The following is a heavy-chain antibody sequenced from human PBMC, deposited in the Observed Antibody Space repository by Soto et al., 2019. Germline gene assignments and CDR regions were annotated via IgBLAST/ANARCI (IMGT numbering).Heavy chain of an antibody. CDR1: GYTFTSYG. D-gene: IGHD1-7*01. CDR2: ISAYNGNT. J-gene: IGHJ6*02. Sequence: GASVKVSCKASGYTFTSYGISWVRQAPGQGLEWMGWISAYNGNTNYAQKLQGRVTMTTDTSTGTAYMELRSLRSDDTAVYYCERVLPPFITEPTGRGALVSYYVMAVGGQGTTVTVSS. CDR3: ERVLPPFITEPTGRGALVSYYVMAV. V-gene: IGHV1-18*01.